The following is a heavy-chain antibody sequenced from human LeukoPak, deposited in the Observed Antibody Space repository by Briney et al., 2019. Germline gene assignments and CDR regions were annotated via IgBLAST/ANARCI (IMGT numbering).Heavy chain of an antibody. CDR2: INPKSGDT. CDR1: GYTFSAYY. J-gene: IGHJ4*02. Sequence: GASVKVSCKASGYTFSAYYMHWVRQAPGQGLEWMGWINPKSGDTNYAQKFQGRVTMTRDTSISTAYMELSRLRSDDTAIYYCATEGQERDWDSLDYWGQGTLVTVSS. CDR3: ATEGQERDWDSLDY. V-gene: IGHV1-2*02. D-gene: IGHD3/OR15-3a*01.